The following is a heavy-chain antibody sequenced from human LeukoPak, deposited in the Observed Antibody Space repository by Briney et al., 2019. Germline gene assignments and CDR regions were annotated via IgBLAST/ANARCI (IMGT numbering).Heavy chain of an antibody. CDR1: GFTFNSYD. D-gene: IGHD3-3*01. Sequence: GGSLRLSCEASGFTFNSYDMHWVRQPAGKGLEWVAAIGNAGDTDYPGSVKGRFTISRENAKNSMYLQMNSLRAEDTAVYYCARESEITIFGVVDPDNWFDPWGQGTLVTVSS. CDR2: IGNAGDT. CDR3: ARESEITIFGVVDPDNWFDP. J-gene: IGHJ5*02. V-gene: IGHV3-13*01.